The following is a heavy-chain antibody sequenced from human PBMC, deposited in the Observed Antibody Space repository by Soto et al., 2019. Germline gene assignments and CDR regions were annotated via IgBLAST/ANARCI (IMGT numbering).Heavy chain of an antibody. D-gene: IGHD1-26*01. CDR2: IIPIYGTA. CDR3: AKDRRADWESYYYYAMDV. J-gene: IGHJ6*02. V-gene: IGHV1-69*01. CDR1: GGTFSSFT. Sequence: QVQLVQSGAEVKKPGSSVKVSCKASGGTFSSFTISWVRQAPGQGLEWMGGIIPIYGTANYAQKFQGRVTITAEASTRTAYMELSSLGSEDTAVYYCAKDRRADWESYYYYAMDVWGQGTTVTVSS.